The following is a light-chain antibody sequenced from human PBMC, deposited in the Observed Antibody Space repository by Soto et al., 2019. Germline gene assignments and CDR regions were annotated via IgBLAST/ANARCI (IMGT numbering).Light chain of an antibody. V-gene: IGKV3-15*01. CDR2: GAF. CDR1: QCVSSN. CDR3: EQYTDRPQP. Sequence: EILMSQSAVTVSVYTAERATLSFRASQCVSSNLAWYQQKPGQAPSLLIYGAFVRATGIPARFSGTGSGTELTLTFCSLQSEDFALDYSEQYTDRPQPFG. J-gene: IGKJ1*01.